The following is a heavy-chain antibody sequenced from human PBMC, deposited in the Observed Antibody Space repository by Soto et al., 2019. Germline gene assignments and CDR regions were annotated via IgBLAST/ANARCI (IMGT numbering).Heavy chain of an antibody. Sequence: GESLKISCKGSGYSFTSYWIGWVRQMPGKGLEWMGIIYPGDSDTRYSPSFQGQVTISADKSISTAYLQWSSLKASDTAMYYCARQWGIAVAGTWIDYWGQGTLVTVSS. J-gene: IGHJ4*02. CDR3: ARQWGIAVAGTWIDY. D-gene: IGHD6-19*01. CDR1: GYSFTSYW. V-gene: IGHV5-51*01. CDR2: IYPGDSDT.